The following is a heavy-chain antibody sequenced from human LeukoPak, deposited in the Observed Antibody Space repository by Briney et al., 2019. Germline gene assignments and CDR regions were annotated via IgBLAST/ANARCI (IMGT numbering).Heavy chain of an antibody. CDR1: GVTFSSCT. D-gene: IGHD4-17*01. CDR3: ATWDDYGDYVAFEY. Sequence: PGGSLRLSCAGSGVTFSSCTMNWVRQAPGKGLEWVSSISSSATYIYYADSVRGRFTISRDDAKNSLFLHMNSLRAEDTAVYYCATWDDYGDYVAFEYWGQGTRVTVSS. J-gene: IGHJ4*02. CDR2: ISSSATYI. V-gene: IGHV3-21*01.